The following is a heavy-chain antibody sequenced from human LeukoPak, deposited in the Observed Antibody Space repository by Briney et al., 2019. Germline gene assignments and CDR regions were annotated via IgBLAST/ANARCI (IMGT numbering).Heavy chain of an antibody. J-gene: IGHJ4*02. CDR2: INPNSGGT. V-gene: IGHV1-2*02. CDR1: GYTFTGYY. D-gene: IGHD3-10*01. CDR3: ARDIVRGVRSPDY. Sequence: GASVKVSCKASGYTFTGYYMHWVRQAPGQGLEWMGWINPNSGGTNYAQKFLGRVTMTRDTSISTAYMELSRLRSDDTAVYYCARDIVRGVRSPDYWGQGTLVTVSS.